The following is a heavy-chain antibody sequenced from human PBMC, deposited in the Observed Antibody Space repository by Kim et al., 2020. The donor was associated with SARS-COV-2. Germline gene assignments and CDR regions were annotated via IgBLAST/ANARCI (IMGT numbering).Heavy chain of an antibody. Sequence: SYGQKFQGRVTMTRDTSTSTVYMELSSQRSEDTAVYYCARRAMVRGVRDVWGKGTTVTVSS. V-gene: IGHV1-46*01. CDR3: ARRAMVRGVRDV. J-gene: IGHJ6*04. D-gene: IGHD3-10*01.